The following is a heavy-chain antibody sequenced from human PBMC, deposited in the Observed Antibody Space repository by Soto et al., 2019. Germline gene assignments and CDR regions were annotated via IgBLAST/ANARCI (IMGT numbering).Heavy chain of an antibody. CDR3: ARQPTPFNSDFWSGYYPSWFDP. Sequence: SETLSLTCTVSGGSISSSSYYWGWIRQPPGKGLEWIGSIYYSGSTYYNPSLKSRVTISVDTSKNQFSLKLSSVTAADTAVYYCARQPTPFNSDFWSGYYPSWFDPWGQGTLVTVSS. CDR1: GGSISSSSYY. V-gene: IGHV4-39*01. CDR2: IYYSGST. D-gene: IGHD3-3*01. J-gene: IGHJ5*02.